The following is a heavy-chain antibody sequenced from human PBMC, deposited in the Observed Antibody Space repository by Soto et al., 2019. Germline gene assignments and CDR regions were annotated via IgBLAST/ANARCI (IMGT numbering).Heavy chain of an antibody. Sequence: ASVKVSWKASGYTFTSYGISWVRQAPGQGLEWMGWISAYNGNTNYAQKLQGRVTMTTDTSTSTAYMELRSLRSDDTAVYYCARDPIYGGNSGAFDIWGQGTMVTVSS. V-gene: IGHV1-18*01. CDR1: GYTFTSYG. D-gene: IGHD4-17*01. CDR2: ISAYNGNT. CDR3: ARDPIYGGNSGAFDI. J-gene: IGHJ3*02.